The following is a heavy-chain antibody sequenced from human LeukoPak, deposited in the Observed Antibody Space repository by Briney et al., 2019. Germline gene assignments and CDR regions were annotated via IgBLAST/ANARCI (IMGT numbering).Heavy chain of an antibody. Sequence: SETLSLTCTVSGGSISSYYWSWIRQPAGKGLEWIGRIYTSGSTNYNPSLKSRVTMSVDTSKNQFSLKLSSVTAADTAVYYCARLGYYDSSEYYYYYMDVWGKGTTVTVSS. CDR2: IYTSGST. J-gene: IGHJ6*03. D-gene: IGHD3-22*01. CDR3: ARLGYYDSSEYYYYYMDV. CDR1: GGSISSYY. V-gene: IGHV4-4*07.